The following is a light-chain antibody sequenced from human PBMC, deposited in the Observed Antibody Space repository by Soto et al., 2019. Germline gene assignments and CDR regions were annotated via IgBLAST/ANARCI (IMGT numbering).Light chain of an antibody. CDR2: DAS. J-gene: IGKJ5*01. CDR3: QQGGNWPLT. CDR1: QSVSSH. Sequence: EIVLTQSPATLSLSPGEGATVSCRASQSVSSHLAWYQQKRGQAPRLLIYDASSRASGIPARFSGRGSGTDFTLTISYLETEDFAIYYCQQGGNWPLTFGQGTRLEIK. V-gene: IGKV3-11*01.